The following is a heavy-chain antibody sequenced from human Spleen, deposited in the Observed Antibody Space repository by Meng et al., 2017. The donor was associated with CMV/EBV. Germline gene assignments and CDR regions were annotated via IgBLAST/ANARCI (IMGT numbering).Heavy chain of an antibody. J-gene: IGHJ6*02. CDR1: GFKFVSYT. CDR2: ITSSSSYI. Sequence: GGSLRLSCAGSGFKFVSYTMNWVRQVPGRGLEWVSSITSSSSYIYYADSLKGRFTISRDNAKNSLFLQMDSLRVEDTAVYYCARVNHVVVGKFYYYGLDVWGQGTTVTVSS. V-gene: IGHV3-21*01. CDR3: ARVNHVVVGKFYYYGLDV. D-gene: IGHD2-2*01.